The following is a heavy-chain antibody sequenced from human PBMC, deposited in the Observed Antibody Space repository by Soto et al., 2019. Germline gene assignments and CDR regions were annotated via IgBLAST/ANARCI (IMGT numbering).Heavy chain of an antibody. CDR1: GFTFSSYG. D-gene: IGHD2-21*01. J-gene: IGHJ4*02. CDR3: ATLLHGGGY. Sequence: QVQLVESGGGVVQPGRSLRLSCAASGFTFSSYGMHWVRQAPGKGLEWVAVISYDGSNKYYADSVKGRFTISRDNSKNTLYLQMNSLRAEDTAVYYCATLLHGGGYWGQGTLVTVSS. V-gene: IGHV3-30*03. CDR2: ISYDGSNK.